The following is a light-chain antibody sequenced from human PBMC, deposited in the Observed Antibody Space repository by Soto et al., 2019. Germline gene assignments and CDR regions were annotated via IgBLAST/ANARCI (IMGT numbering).Light chain of an antibody. CDR3: QQYGSPPWT. CDR2: ASS. Sequence: LPPAPRTQRSVPLQTLIIFCNTSQSSGSNFLAWYQHKPGQAPRLLIYASSNRAAGVPARFSGSGSGTDFTLTISRLEPEDFAVYYCQQYGSPPWTFGQGTKVDIK. V-gene: IGKV3-20*01. J-gene: IGKJ1*01. CDR1: QSSGSNF.